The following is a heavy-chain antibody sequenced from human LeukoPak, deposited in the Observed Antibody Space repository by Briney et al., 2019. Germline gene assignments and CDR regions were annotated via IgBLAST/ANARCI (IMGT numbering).Heavy chain of an antibody. CDR1: GGSISSGDYY. CDR3: AREPRGWDYDFWSGYDPPDYYYYMDV. D-gene: IGHD3-3*01. CDR2: IYYSGST. Sequence: SQTLSLTCTVSGGSISSGDYYWSWIRQPPGKGLEWLWYIYYSGSTYYNPSLKSRVTLSVDTSKNQFSLKLSSVTAADPAVYYCAREPRGWDYDFWSGYDPPDYYYYMDVWGKGTTVTVSS. V-gene: IGHV4-30-4*08. J-gene: IGHJ6*03.